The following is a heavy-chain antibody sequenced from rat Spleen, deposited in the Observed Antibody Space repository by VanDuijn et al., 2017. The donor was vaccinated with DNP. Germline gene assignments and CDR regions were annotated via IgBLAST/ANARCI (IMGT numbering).Heavy chain of an antibody. Sequence: EVQLAESGGGLVQPGGSLKLSCAASGVTFSDYYMAWVRQAPKKGLGWVATLIDDGSKTYYGDSVKGRFTISRDNAKSTLYLQMDSLRSEETATYYCTTADRYNYCDYWGQGVMVTVSS. CDR2: LIDDGSKT. CDR1: GVTFSDYY. J-gene: IGHJ2*01. D-gene: IGHD1-5*01. CDR3: TTADRYNYCDY. V-gene: IGHV5S10*01.